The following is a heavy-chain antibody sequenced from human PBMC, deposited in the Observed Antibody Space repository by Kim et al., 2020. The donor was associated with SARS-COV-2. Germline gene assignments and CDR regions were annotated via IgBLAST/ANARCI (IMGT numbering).Heavy chain of an antibody. CDR2: ISGSGGST. V-gene: IGHV3-23*01. D-gene: IGHD6-13*01. CDR1: GFTFSSYA. J-gene: IGHJ4*02. Sequence: LSLTCAASGFTFSSYALSWVRQAPGKGLEWVSAISGSGGSTYYADSVKGRYTISRDNSKNTLYLQMNSLSAEDTAVYYCALIGAAAGTYYWGQGTLV. CDR3: ALIGAAAGTYY.